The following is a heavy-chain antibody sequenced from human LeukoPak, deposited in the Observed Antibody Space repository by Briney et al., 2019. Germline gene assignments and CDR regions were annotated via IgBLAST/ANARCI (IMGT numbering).Heavy chain of an antibody. V-gene: IGHV4-4*07. CDR3: AREWKSSGWPPKFDY. D-gene: IGHD6-19*01. J-gene: IGHJ4*02. Sequence: LETLSLTCTVSGGSISSDYWSWIRQPAGKGLEWIGRIYTSGSTNYNPSLKSRVTMSIDTSKNQFSLKLTSVTAADTAVYYCAREWKSSGWPPKFDYWGQGTLVTVSS. CDR2: IYTSGST. CDR1: GGSISSDY.